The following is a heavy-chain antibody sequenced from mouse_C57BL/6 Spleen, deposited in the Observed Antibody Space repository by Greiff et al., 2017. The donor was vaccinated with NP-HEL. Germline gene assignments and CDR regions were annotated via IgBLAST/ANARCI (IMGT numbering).Heavy chain of an antibody. CDR3: ARYPYSNYVLYYYAMDY. V-gene: IGHV7-3*01. J-gene: IGHJ4*01. Sequence: EVKLMESGGGLVQPGGSLSLSCAASGFTFTDYYMSWVRQPPGKALEWLGFIRNKANGYTTEYSASVKGRFTISRDNSQSILYLQMNALRAEDSATYYCARYPYSNYVLYYYAMDYWGQGTSVTVSS. CDR2: IRNKANGYTT. D-gene: IGHD2-5*01. CDR1: GFTFTDYY.